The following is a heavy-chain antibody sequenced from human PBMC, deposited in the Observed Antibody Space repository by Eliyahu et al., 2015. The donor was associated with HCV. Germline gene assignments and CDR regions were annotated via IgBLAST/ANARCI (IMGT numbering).Heavy chain of an antibody. CDR2: INPSGGAT. Sequence: QVQLVQSGAEVKKPGASVKVSCKASGYTFTSYYMHWVRQAPGQGLEWMGIINPSGGATSYAQKFQGRVTMTRDMSTSTVYMELSSLRSEDRAVYYCARSSIIMVRGDAFDIWGQGTMVTVSS. J-gene: IGHJ3*02. D-gene: IGHD3-10*01. V-gene: IGHV1-46*03. CDR3: ARSSIIMVRGDAFDI. CDR1: GYTFTSYY.